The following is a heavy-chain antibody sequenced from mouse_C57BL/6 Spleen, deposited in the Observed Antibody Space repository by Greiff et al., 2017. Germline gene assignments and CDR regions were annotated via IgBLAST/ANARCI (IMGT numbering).Heavy chain of an antibody. D-gene: IGHD1-1*01. Sequence: EVQLQESGPELVKPGASVKMSCKASGYTFTDYNMHWVKQSHGKSLEWIGYINPNNGGTSYNQKFKGKATLTVNKSSSTAYMELRSLTSEDSAVYYCASGLRSDYFDYWGQGTTLTVSS. CDR1: GYTFTDYN. V-gene: IGHV1-22*01. CDR3: ASGLRSDYFDY. CDR2: INPNNGGT. J-gene: IGHJ2*01.